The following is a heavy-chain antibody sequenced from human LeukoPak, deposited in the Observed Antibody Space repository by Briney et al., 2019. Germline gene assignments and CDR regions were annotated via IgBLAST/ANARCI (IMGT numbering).Heavy chain of an antibody. V-gene: IGHV3-23*01. CDR1: GFTFSSYS. CDR2: ISGSGGST. Sequence: PGGSLRLSCAASGFTFSSYSMNWVRQAPGKGLEWVSAISGSGGSTYYTESVKGRFTIPRDNSKNTLFLQANSLRAEDTAVYFRAIRTGRGTFDYWGQGTLVTVSS. CDR3: AIRTGRGTFDY. J-gene: IGHJ4*02. D-gene: IGHD1-26*01.